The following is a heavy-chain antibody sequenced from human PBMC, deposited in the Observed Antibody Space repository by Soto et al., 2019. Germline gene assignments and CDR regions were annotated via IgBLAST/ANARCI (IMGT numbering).Heavy chain of an antibody. CDR3: AKDNPPPTYYYDSSGYYPNWFDP. J-gene: IGHJ5*02. V-gene: IGHV3-30*18. D-gene: IGHD3-22*01. CDR1: GFTFSSYG. Sequence: SVGSLRLSCAASGFTFSSYGMHWVRQAPGKGLEWVAVISYDGSNKYYADSVKGRFTISRDNSKNTLYLQMNSLRAEDTAVYYCAKDNPPPTYYYDSSGYYPNWFDPWGQGTLVTVSS. CDR2: ISYDGSNK.